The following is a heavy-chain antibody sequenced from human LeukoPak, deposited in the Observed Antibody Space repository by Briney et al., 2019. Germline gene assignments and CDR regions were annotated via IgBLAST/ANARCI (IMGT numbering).Heavy chain of an antibody. CDR3: AGWSGYYRLVDY. J-gene: IGHJ4*02. V-gene: IGHV3-66*01. CDR1: GFTVSSNY. Sequence: PGGSLRLSCAASGFTVSSNYMSWVRQAPGEGLEWVSVIYSGGSTYYADSVKGRFTISRDNSKNPLYFQMNSLRAEDTAVYYCAGWSGYYRLVDYWGQGTLVTVSS. D-gene: IGHD3-3*01. CDR2: IYSGGST.